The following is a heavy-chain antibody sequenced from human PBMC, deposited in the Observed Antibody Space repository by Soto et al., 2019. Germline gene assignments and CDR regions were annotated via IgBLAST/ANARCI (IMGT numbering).Heavy chain of an antibody. CDR3: ARASGYCSSTRCPMTKMEY. CDR1: GCTFTSYY. J-gene: IGHJ4*02. CDR2: INPSGGST. D-gene: IGHD2-2*01. Sequence: GASVKVSCKAAGCTFTSYYMHWVRQAPGQGLEWMGIINPSGGSTSYAQKFQGRVTMTRDTSTSTVYMELSSLRSEDTAVYYCARASGYCSSTRCPMTKMEYWGQGTLVSVSS. V-gene: IGHV1-46*03.